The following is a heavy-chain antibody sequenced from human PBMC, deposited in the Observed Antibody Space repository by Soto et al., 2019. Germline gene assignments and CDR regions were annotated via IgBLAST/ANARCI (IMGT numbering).Heavy chain of an antibody. CDR2: IYPGDSDT. D-gene: IGHD2-8*01. Sequence: GESLKISCEGSTYSFTTYWLGWVRQMPGKGLEWMGIIYPGDSDTKYSPSFQGQVTISADKSISTAYLQWSTLKASDTAIYYCARGLMYGMDVWGQGTTVTVSS. V-gene: IGHV5-51*01. J-gene: IGHJ6*02. CDR1: TYSFTTYW. CDR3: ARGLMYGMDV.